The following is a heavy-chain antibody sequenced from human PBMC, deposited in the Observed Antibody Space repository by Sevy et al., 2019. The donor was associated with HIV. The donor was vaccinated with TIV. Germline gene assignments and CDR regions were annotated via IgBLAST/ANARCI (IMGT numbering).Heavy chain of an antibody. Sequence: SETLSLTCTVSGGSISSGGYYWSWIRQHPGKGLEWIGYIYYSGSTYNNPSLKSRLTISVDTSKNQFSLKLSSVTAADTAVYYCARVDSSQNWFDPWGHGTLVTVSS. V-gene: IGHV4-31*03. J-gene: IGHJ5*02. CDR2: IYYSGST. CDR3: ARVDSSQNWFDP. CDR1: GGSISSGGYY. D-gene: IGHD6-13*01.